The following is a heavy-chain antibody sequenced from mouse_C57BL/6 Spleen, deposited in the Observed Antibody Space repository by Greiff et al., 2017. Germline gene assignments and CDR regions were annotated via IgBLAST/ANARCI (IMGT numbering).Heavy chain of an antibody. CDR3: ASGGGLWWFAY. V-gene: IGHV3-6*01. CDR1: GYSITSGYY. CDR2: ISYDGSN. J-gene: IGHJ3*01. Sequence: EVKLMESGPGLVKPSQSLSLTCSVTGYSITSGYYWNWIRQFPGNKLEWMGYISYDGSNNYNPSLKNRISITRDTSKNQFFLKLNSVTTEDTATYYCASGGGLWWFAYWGQGTLVTVSA. D-gene: IGHD1-1*02.